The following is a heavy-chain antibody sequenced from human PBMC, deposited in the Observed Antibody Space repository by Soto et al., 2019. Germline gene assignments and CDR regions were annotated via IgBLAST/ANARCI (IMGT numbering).Heavy chain of an antibody. CDR2: INESGST. CDR1: GQSFSGHS. V-gene: IGHV4-34*01. D-gene: IGHD1-1*01. CDR3: ARGSGIVALPGELEDFKYDY. Sequence: QVQLQQWGAGLVKPSETLSLSCAVYGQSFSGHSWAWIRQPPGKGLEWIGEINESGSTYYNPSLKSRVTISTDTSKNQFSLKLSSVSAADTAAYFCARGSGIVALPGELEDFKYDYWGQGTLVNVSS. J-gene: IGHJ4*02.